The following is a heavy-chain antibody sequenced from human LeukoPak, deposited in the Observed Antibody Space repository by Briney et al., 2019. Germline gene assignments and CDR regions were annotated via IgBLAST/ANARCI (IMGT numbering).Heavy chain of an antibody. V-gene: IGHV3-13*01. CDR3: ARGRCSGGSCYPYYYYYHMDV. D-gene: IGHD2-15*01. CDR2: IGTADDT. J-gene: IGHJ6*02. Sequence: QPGGSLRLSCAASGFTFSSYDMHWVRQATGKGLEWVSAIGTADDTYYPGSVKGRFTISSENAKNSLYLQMNSLRVGDTAVYYCARGRCSGGSCYPYYYYYHMDVWGQGTTVTVSS. CDR1: GFTFSSYD.